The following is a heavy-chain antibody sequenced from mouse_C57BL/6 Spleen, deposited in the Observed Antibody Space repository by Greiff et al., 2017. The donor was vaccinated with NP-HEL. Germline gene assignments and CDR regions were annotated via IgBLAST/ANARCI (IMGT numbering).Heavy chain of an antibody. CDR3: ARRDYGLSDY. V-gene: IGHV1-80*01. D-gene: IGHD1-1*01. J-gene: IGHJ2*01. CDR1: GYAFSSYW. Sequence: VQLQQSGAELVKPGASVKISCKASGYAFSSYWMNWVKQRPGKGLEWIGQIYPGAGDTNSNGKFKGKATLTAAKSSSTAYMQLSSLTSEDSAVYFCARRDYGLSDYGGQGTTLTVSS. CDR2: IYPGAGDT.